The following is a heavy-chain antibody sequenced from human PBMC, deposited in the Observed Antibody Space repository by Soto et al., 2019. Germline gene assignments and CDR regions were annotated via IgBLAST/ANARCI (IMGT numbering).Heavy chain of an antibody. CDR3: ARAGLTGTLDWFDP. CDR2: IYYSGST. J-gene: IGHJ5*02. V-gene: IGHV4-61*01. CDR1: GGSVSSGSYY. Sequence: SETLSLTCTVSGGSVSSGSYYWSWIRQPPGKGLEWIGYIYYSGSTNYNPSLKSRVTISVDTSKNQFSLKLSSVTAADTAVYYCARAGLTGTLDWFDPWGQGTLVTVSS. D-gene: IGHD1-7*01.